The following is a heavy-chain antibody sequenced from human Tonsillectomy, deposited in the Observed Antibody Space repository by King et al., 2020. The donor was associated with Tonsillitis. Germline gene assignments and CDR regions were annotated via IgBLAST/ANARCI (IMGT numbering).Heavy chain of an antibody. J-gene: IGHJ4*02. V-gene: IGHV3-30*02. Sequence: VQLVESGGGVVQPGGSLRLSCAASGFSFSNYSMHWVRQAPGKGLEWVAFIRSDGSIKYYADPVKGRFTISRDNSKNTQYLQINSPRPEDTAVYYCAKDVPAAFFDYWGQGTLVTVSS. CDR3: AKDVPAAFFDY. CDR2: IRSDGSIK. CDR1: GFSFSNYS. D-gene: IGHD3-10*02.